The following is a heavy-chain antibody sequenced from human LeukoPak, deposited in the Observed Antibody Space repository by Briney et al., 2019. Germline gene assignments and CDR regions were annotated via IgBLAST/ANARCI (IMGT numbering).Heavy chain of an antibody. CDR2: ISDSGSTI. D-gene: IGHD3-10*01. CDR1: EVVFSDYY. J-gene: IGHJ4*02. V-gene: IGHV3-11*01. CDR3: AREMEGDYGSGTFFAL. Sequence: GGSLRLSCAASEVVFSDYYMSCIRDAPGKGLEWVSYISDSGSTIYYADSVKGRFTIPRDNVKNSLYLQLNRPRAEDTTVYYCAREMEGDYGSGTFFALWGQGNMVTVSS.